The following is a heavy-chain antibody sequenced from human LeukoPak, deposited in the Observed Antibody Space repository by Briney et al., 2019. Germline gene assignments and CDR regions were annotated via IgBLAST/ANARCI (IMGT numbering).Heavy chain of an antibody. CDR2: INPKTGYT. D-gene: IGHD5-18*01. J-gene: IGHJ4*02. Sequence: GASVKVACKASGYTFTDYYIHWVRQAPGQGLEWMGWINPKTGYTNSAQKFQGRVTMTRDTSTSTVYMELSSLRSEDTAVYYCARGGQLWLAGVPPFDYWGQGTLVTVSS. CDR3: ARGGQLWLAGVPPFDY. CDR1: GYTFTDYY. V-gene: IGHV1-2*02.